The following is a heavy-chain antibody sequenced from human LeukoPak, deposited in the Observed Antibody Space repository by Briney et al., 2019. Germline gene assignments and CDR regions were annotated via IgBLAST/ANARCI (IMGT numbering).Heavy chain of an antibody. V-gene: IGHV3-21*01. CDR3: ARDLRYYGSGSRVYFDY. Sequence: GGSLRLSCAASGFTFSSYSMNWVRQAPGKGLEWVSSISSSSSYIYYADSVKGRFTISRDNAKNSLYLQMNSLRAEDTAVYYCARDLRYYGSGSRVYFDYWGQGTLVTVSS. CDR2: ISSSSSYI. D-gene: IGHD3-10*01. J-gene: IGHJ4*02. CDR1: GFTFSSYS.